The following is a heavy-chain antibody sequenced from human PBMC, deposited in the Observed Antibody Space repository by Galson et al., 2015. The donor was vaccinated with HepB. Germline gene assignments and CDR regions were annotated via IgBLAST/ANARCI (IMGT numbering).Heavy chain of an antibody. J-gene: IGHJ4*02. CDR3: AREPSSRWFFDY. Sequence: SLRLSCAASGFTFSSYWMSWVRQAPGKGLEWVANIKQDGSDKFYLDSVKGRFTISRDSVKNSLYLQMNSLRVEDTAVYYCAREPSSRWFFDYWGQGILVTVSS. CDR1: GFTFSSYW. V-gene: IGHV3-7*03. D-gene: IGHD6-13*01. CDR2: IKQDGSDK.